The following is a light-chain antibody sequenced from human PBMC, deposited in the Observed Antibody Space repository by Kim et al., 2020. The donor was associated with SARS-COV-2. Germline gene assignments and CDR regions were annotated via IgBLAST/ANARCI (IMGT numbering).Light chain of an antibody. CDR2: NNN. CDR1: SSNIGSNP. Sequence: GQGATISCSGSSSNIGSNPVNWYQQLQGTAPKLLVYNNNQRPSGVPDRFSDSKSGTSASLALSGLQSEDEADYYCAAWDDSLTGWVFGGGTKLTVL. V-gene: IGLV1-44*01. CDR3: AAWDDSLTGWV. J-gene: IGLJ3*02.